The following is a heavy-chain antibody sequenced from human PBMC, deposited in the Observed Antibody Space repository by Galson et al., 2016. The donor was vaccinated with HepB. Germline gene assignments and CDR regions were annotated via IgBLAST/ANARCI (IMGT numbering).Heavy chain of an antibody. Sequence: SLRLSCAASGFSFSNYAISWVRQTPGKGLEWVSVIYPGGDTYYTDPVRGRFIVSTDAAKKTLFFQMNSLRAEDTAVYYCSKDPFQSWGSWGLGTLVTVSS. CDR2: IYPGGDT. CDR1: GFSFSNYA. V-gene: IGHV3-23*03. D-gene: IGHD3-16*01. J-gene: IGHJ5*02. CDR3: SKDPFQSWGS.